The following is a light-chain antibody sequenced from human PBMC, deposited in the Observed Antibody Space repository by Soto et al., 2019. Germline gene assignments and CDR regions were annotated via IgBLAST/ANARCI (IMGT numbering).Light chain of an antibody. Sequence: QSVLTQPPSASGTPGQRVVISCSGSNSNIGSNTVNWYQHLPGTAPRLLIYNNDQRPSGVPDRFSASKSGTSASLAISGLQSEDEADYYCAPWDDILNGWVFGGGTKLTVL. CDR1: NSNIGSNT. J-gene: IGLJ2*01. CDR3: APWDDILNGWV. V-gene: IGLV1-44*01. CDR2: NND.